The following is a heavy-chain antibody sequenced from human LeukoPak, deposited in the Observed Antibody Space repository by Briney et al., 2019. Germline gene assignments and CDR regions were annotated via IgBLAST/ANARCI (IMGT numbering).Heavy chain of an antibody. J-gene: IGHJ4*02. CDR3: ARAGSQTAYSFDY. CDR1: GGTFSSYA. D-gene: IGHD1-26*01. V-gene: IGHV1-69*13. Sequence: SVKVSCKASGGTFSSYAISWVRQAPGQGLEWMGGIIPIFGTANYAQKFQGRVTITADESTSTAYMELSSLRSEDTAVYYCARAGSQTAYSFDYWGQGTLVTVSS. CDR2: IIPIFGTA.